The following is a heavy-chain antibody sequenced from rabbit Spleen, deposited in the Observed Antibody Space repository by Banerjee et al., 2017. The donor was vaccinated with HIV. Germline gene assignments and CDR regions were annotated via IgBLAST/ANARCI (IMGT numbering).Heavy chain of an antibody. CDR2: INTITGKS. CDR1: GVSFSDKDV. D-gene: IGHD7-1*01. CDR3: AREVGGYAGYGGVDL. J-gene: IGHJ6*01. V-gene: IGHV1S45*01. Sequence: EQLEESGGGLVKPEGSLTLTCKASGVSFSDKDVMCWVRQAPGKGLEWIACINTITGKSVYASWAKGRFIMSRTSSTTVTLQMTSLTAADTATYFCAREVGGYAGYGGVDLWGQGTLVTVS.